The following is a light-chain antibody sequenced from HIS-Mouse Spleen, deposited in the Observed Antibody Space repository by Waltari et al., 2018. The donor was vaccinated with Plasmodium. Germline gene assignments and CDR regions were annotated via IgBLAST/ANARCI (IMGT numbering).Light chain of an antibody. Sequence: EIVMTQSPATLSVSPGERATLSCRAIQSVSSNLAGYQQKPGQAPRLLIHGASTTATGIPARFSGSGSGTEFTLTISSLQSEDFAVYYCQQYNNWPPLTFGGGTKVEIK. CDR3: QQYNNWPPLT. J-gene: IGKJ4*01. CDR2: GAS. CDR1: QSVSSN. V-gene: IGKV3-15*01.